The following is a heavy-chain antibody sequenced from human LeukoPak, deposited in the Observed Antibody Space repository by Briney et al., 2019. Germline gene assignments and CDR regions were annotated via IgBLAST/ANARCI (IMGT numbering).Heavy chain of an antibody. CDR2: ISAYNGNT. J-gene: IGHJ6*02. CDR1: GYTFTIYG. D-gene: IGHD4-17*01. Sequence: ASVKVSCKASGYTFTIYGISWVRQAPGQGLEWMGWISAYNGNTNYAQKLQGRVTMTTDTSTSTAYMELRSLRSDDTAVYYCARFTTVTTPIYYYGMDVWGQGTTVTVSS. V-gene: IGHV1-18*01. CDR3: ARFTTVTTPIYYYGMDV.